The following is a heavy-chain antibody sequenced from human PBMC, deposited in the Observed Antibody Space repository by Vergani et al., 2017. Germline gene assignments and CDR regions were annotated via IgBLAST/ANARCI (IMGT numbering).Heavy chain of an antibody. Sequence: QVELQESGPGLVKPSKTLSVTCSVSGDSGRSAPYWGWIRRSPGNGLEWLGTIHRSGSTYYNPSFRNQVTMSVDTSKSQLSLRLASVTAADTALYYCARHVVXGDSNYPGDWFDPRVQATLVTVSS. V-gene: IGHV4-38-2*02. CDR1: GDSGRSAPY. J-gene: IGHJ5*02. CDR2: IHRSGST. CDR3: ARHVVXGDSNYPGDWFDP. D-gene: IGHD4-17*01.